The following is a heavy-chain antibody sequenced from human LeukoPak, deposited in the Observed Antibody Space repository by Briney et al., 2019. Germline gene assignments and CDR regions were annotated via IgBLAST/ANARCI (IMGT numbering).Heavy chain of an antibody. CDR1: GYTFTGYY. J-gene: IGHJ5*02. D-gene: IGHD6-6*01. V-gene: IGHV1-2*02. CDR2: INPNSGGT. CDR3: ARDPRGYSSPSQGNWFDP. Sequence: GASVKVSCKASGYTFTGYYMHWVRQAPGQGLEWMGWINPNSGGTNYAQKFQGRVTMTRDTSISTAYMELSRLRSDDTAVYYCARDPRGYSSPSQGNWFDPWGQGTLVTVSS.